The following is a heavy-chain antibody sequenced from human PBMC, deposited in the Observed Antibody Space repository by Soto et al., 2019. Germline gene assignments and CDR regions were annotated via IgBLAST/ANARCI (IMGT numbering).Heavy chain of an antibody. V-gene: IGHV3-21*01. CDR1: GFTLRSYS. D-gene: IGHD6-19*01. CDR2: ISSSSSYI. CDR3: ARGAHPGYSSGWSLGY. Sequence: EVQLVESGGGLVKPGGSLRLSCAASGFTLRSYSMNWVRQAPGKGLEWVSSISSSSSYIYYADSVKGRFTISRDNAKNSLYLQMNSLRAEDTAVYYCARGAHPGYSSGWSLGYWGQGTLVTVSS. J-gene: IGHJ4*02.